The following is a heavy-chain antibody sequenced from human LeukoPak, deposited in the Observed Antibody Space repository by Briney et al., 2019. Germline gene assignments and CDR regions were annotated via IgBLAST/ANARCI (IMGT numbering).Heavy chain of an antibody. CDR3: ARDPYYDFWSGFDP. J-gene: IGHJ5*02. D-gene: IGHD3-3*01. V-gene: IGHV3-48*04. CDR2: ISSSGSTI. CDR1: GFTFSSYS. Sequence: PGGSLRLSCAASGFTFSSYSMNWVRQAPGKGLEWVSYISSSGSTIYYADSVKGRFTISRDNAKNSLYLQMNSLRAEDTAVYYCARDPYYDFWSGFDPWGQGTLVTVSS.